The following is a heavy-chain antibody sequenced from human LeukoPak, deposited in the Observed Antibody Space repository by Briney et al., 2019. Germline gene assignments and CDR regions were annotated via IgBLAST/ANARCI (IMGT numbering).Heavy chain of an antibody. CDR2: ISYDGSNK. J-gene: IGHJ6*02. CDR3: ATERSSGWYVFYYGMDV. Sequence: GRSLRLSCAASGFTFSSYAMHWVRQAPGKGLEWVAVISYDGSNKYYADSVKGRFTIFRDNSKNTLYLQMNSLRAEDTAVYYCATERSSGWYVFYYGMDVWGQGTTVTVSS. V-gene: IGHV3-30-3*01. D-gene: IGHD6-19*01. CDR1: GFTFSSYA.